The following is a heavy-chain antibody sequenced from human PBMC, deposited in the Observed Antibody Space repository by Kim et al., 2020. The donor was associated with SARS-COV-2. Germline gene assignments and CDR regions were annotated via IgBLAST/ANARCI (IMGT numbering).Heavy chain of an antibody. D-gene: IGHD4-17*01. CDR1: GFTFSSYS. V-gene: IGHV3-21*01. Sequence: GGSLRLSCVASGFTFSSYSMNWVRQAPGKGLEWVSSISSSSSYIYYADSVKGRFTISRDNAKNSLYLQMNSLRAEDTAVYYCARDLGGVTTRYYYYGMDVWGQGTTVTVSS. J-gene: IGHJ6*02. CDR3: ARDLGGVTTRYYYYGMDV. CDR2: ISSSSSYI.